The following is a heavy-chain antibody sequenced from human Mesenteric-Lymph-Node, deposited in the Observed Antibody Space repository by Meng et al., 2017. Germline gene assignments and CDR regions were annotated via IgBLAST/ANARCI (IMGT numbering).Heavy chain of an antibody. CDR1: GGTFSSYA. J-gene: IGHJ4*02. Sequence: SVKVSCKASGGTFSSYAISWVRQAPGQGLEWMGGIIPIFGTANYAQKFQGRVTITADESTSTAYMELSSLRSEDTAVYYCAAPGYSGYDYGYYYDSSGYDYWGQGTLVTVSS. CDR3: AAPGYSGYDYGYYYDSSGYDY. CDR2: IIPIFGTA. V-gene: IGHV1-69*13. D-gene: IGHD3-22*01.